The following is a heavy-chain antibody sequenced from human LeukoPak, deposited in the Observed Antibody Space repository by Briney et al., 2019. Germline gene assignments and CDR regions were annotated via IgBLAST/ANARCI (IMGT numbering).Heavy chain of an antibody. D-gene: IGHD3-3*01. V-gene: IGHV3-23*01. CDR1: GFTFSSYA. CDR2: ISGSGGST. J-gene: IGHJ4*02. CDR3: ARSGRFLEWSLFDY. Sequence: GGSLRLSCAASGFTFSSYAMSWVRQAPGKGLEWVSAISGSGGSTYYADSVKGRFTISRDNSKNTLYLQMNSLRAEDTAVYYCARSGRFLEWSLFDYWGQGTLVTVSS.